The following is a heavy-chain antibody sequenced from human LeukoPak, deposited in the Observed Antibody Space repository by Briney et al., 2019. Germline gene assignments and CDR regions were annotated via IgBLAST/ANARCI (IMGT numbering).Heavy chain of an antibody. J-gene: IGHJ5*02. V-gene: IGHV4-59*01. D-gene: IGHD3-10*01. Sequence: SETLSLTCTVSGGSISSYYWSWIRQPPGKGLEWIGYIYYSGSTNYNPSLKSRVTISVDTSKNQFSLKLSSVTAADTAVYYCARDRDPGGWFDPWGQGTLVTVSS. CDR1: GGSISSYY. CDR2: IYYSGST. CDR3: ARDRDPGGWFDP.